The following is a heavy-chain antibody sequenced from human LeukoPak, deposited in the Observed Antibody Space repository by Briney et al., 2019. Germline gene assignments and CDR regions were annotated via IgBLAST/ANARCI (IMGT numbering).Heavy chain of an antibody. D-gene: IGHD2-15*01. CDR3: AKAPVTTCRGAFCYPFDY. CDR1: GFTFSSYG. Sequence: GGSLRLSCAASGFTFSSYGMSWVRQAPGKGLEWVSAISDTGNTYHADSVKGRFTISRDSSKNTLFLQMNRLRPEDAAVYCCAKAPVTTCRGAFCYPFDYWGLGTLVTVSS. V-gene: IGHV3-23*01. CDR2: ISDTGNT. J-gene: IGHJ4*02.